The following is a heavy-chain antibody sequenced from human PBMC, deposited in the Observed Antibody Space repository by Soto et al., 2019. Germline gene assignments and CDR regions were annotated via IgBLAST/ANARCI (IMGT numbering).Heavy chain of an antibody. J-gene: IGHJ4*02. D-gene: IGHD2-15*01. Sequence: QLQLQESGSGLEKPSQTLSLTCAVSGGSISSGGYSWSWIRQPPGKGLEWIGYIYHSGSTYYNPSLKRRVTIPVDRSKNQFALKLSSVPAADTAVYYCARGQVVAAQHWGQGTLVTVSS. CDR1: GGSISSGGYS. V-gene: IGHV4-30-2*01. CDR2: IYHSGST. CDR3: ARGQVVAAQH.